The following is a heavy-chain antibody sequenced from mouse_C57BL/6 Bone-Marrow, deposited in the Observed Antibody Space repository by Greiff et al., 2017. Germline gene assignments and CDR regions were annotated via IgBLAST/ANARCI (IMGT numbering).Heavy chain of an antibody. CDR3: ARDFYCYCDV. Sequence: EVMLVESGGGLVKPGGSLKLSCAASGFTFSSYAMSWVRQTPEKRLEWVATISDGGSYTYYPDKVKGRFTLSRDNAKNNLYLQISHLKSEDTAMDYCARDFYCYCDVWGTGNTVTVSS. J-gene: IGHJ1*03. V-gene: IGHV5-4*01. CDR2: ISDGGSYT. CDR1: GFTFSSYA.